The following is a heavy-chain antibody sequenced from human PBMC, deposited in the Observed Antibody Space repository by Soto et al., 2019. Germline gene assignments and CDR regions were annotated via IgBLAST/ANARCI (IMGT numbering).Heavy chain of an antibody. CDR2: IYYSGST. Sequence: SETLSLTCTVSGGSISSGGYYWSWIRQHSGKGLEWIGYIYYSGSTYYNPSLKSRVTISVDRSKNQFSLKLSSVTAADTAVYYCARGGEYYYDSSGYPPNWIDPRGQGTLVTGSS. V-gene: IGHV4-31*03. CDR3: ARGGEYYYDSSGYPPNWIDP. D-gene: IGHD3-22*01. CDR1: GGSISSGGYY. J-gene: IGHJ5*02.